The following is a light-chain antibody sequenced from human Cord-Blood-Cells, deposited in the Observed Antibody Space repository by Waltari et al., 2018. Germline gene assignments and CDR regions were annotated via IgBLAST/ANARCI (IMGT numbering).Light chain of an antibody. CDR3: DSRESRGNQLVV. CDR1: SLRSYY. CDR2: GKN. V-gene: IGLV3-19*01. J-gene: IGLJ2*01. Sequence: SSELTQDPAVFVALGQTVRITCQGDSLRSYYASWYQQKPGQAPVLLIDGKNNRPSGIPDRFSGSSPGNSASLTSTGAEGGDEADYYCDSRESRGNQLVVFGGGSKLTVL.